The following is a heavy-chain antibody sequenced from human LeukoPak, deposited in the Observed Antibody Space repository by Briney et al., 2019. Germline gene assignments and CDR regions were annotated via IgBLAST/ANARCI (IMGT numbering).Heavy chain of an antibody. CDR2: IHYPEST. D-gene: IGHD6-13*01. V-gene: IGHV4-38-2*01. J-gene: IGHJ6*03. Sequence: SETLSLTCAVSGFSISSGFFWGWIRRPPGKGLEWVGTIHYPESTYYNPSLSSRLTISMDTSKNHFSLKLSSVTAADTAVYYCARQGGSSSPYYYYYMDVWGKGTTVTVSS. CDR1: GFSISSGFF. CDR3: ARQGGSSSPYYYYYMDV.